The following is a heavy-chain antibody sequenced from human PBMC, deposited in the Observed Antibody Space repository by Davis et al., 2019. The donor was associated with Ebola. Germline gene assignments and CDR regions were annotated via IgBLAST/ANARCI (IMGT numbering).Heavy chain of an antibody. D-gene: IGHD2/OR15-2a*01. CDR3: ARGAHTYFNTFAAVAFDI. CDR1: GFTFSSYS. J-gene: IGHJ3*02. V-gene: IGHV3-48*02. Sequence: PGGSLRLSCAASGFTFSSYSMNWVRQAPGKGLEWVSYISSSSSTIYYADSVKGRFTISRDNAKNSLYLQMNSLRDEGTAVYYCARGAHTYFNTFAAVAFDIWGQGTMVTVSS. CDR2: ISSSSSTI.